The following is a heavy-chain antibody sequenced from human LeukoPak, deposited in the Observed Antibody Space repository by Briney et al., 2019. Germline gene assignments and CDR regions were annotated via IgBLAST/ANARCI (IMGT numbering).Heavy chain of an antibody. CDR3: ARVHTVVTPFDS. J-gene: IGHJ4*02. CDR2: MNWNGGSA. Sequence: GGSLRLSCAASGFTVSSNYMSWVRQAPGKGLEWVSGMNWNGGSAGYGESVKGRFTISRDNAKNSLYLQMNSLRAEDTAVYYCARVHTVVTPFDSWGQGTLVTVSS. CDR1: GFTVSSNY. V-gene: IGHV3-20*04. D-gene: IGHD4-23*01.